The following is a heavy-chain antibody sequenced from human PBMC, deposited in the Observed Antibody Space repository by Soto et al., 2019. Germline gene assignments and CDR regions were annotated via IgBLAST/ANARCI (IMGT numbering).Heavy chain of an antibody. D-gene: IGHD3-10*01. CDR1: GGTLSDHG. Sequence: QVQLEQSGAEVKKPGSSVKISCKASGGTLSDHGVSWLRQAPGQGLEWVGGTIPVFNTANYAPKYQGRVTIAADKSTSIAYMELGRLRSDDTAFYYCERGDYGSGNYYTGPSAFDIWGQGTLVIVSS. CDR3: ERGDYGSGNYYTGPSAFDI. V-gene: IGHV1-69*06. J-gene: IGHJ3*02. CDR2: TIPVFNTA.